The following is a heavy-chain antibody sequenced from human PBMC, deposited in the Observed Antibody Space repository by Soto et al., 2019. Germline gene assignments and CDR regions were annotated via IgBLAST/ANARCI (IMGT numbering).Heavy chain of an antibody. CDR2: IYHSGST. Sequence: QLQLQESGSGLVKPSQTLSLTCAVSGGSISSGGYSWSWIRQPPGKGLEWIGYIYHSGSTYYNPSLKSRVTISVDRVKNQFSLKLSSVPAADTAVYYCARGNDYDSSGYSSYYYYGMDVWGQGTTVTVSS. J-gene: IGHJ6*02. V-gene: IGHV4-30-2*01. CDR3: ARGNDYDSSGYSSYYYYGMDV. D-gene: IGHD3-22*01. CDR1: GGSISSGGYS.